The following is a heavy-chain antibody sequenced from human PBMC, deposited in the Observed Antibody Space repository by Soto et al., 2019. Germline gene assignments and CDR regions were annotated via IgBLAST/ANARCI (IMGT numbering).Heavy chain of an antibody. J-gene: IGHJ4*02. V-gene: IGHV3-30-3*01. Sequence: QVPLVESGGGVVQPGRSLRLSCAASGFTFSSYAMHWVRQAPGKGLEWVAVISYDGSNKYYADSVKGRFTISRDNSKNTLYLQMNSLRAEDTAVYYCARDSSGGSYTLDYWGQGTLVTVSS. CDR2: ISYDGSNK. CDR1: GFTFSSYA. CDR3: ARDSSGGSYTLDY. D-gene: IGHD2-15*01.